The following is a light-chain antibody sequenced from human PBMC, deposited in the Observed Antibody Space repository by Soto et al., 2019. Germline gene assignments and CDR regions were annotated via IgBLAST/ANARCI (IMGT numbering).Light chain of an antibody. CDR3: QQANTFPPT. V-gene: IGKV1D-12*01. Sequence: IQMTQSPASVSASVGDRVTITCRASQGLNTWLAWYQQKPGQAPKLLIHAASSLQSGVPSRFRGSGYGTNFTLTISGLQPEDFATYYCQQANTFPPTFGPGTKVDFK. CDR2: AAS. CDR1: QGLNTW. J-gene: IGKJ3*01.